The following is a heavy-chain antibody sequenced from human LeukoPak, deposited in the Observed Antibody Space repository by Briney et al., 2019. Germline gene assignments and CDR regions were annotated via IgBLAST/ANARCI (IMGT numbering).Heavy chain of an antibody. D-gene: IGHD3-10*01. Sequence: GGSLRLSCAASGFTFSNAWMSWVRQAPGKGLEWVGRIKSKTDGGTTDYAAPVKGRFTISRDDSKNTLYLQMNSLKTEDTAVYYCTTGITMVRGVIHLIDYWGQGTLVTVSS. V-gene: IGHV3-15*01. CDR1: GFTFSNAW. CDR3: TTGITMVRGVIHLIDY. J-gene: IGHJ4*02. CDR2: IKSKTDGGTT.